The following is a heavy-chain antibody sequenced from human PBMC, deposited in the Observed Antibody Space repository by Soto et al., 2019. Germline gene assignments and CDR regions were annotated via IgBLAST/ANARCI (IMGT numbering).Heavy chain of an antibody. V-gene: IGHV3-74*01. J-gene: IGHJ5*02. Sequence: EVQLVESGGGLLQPGGSLRLSCAASGSTFGSNWMHWVRQVPGKGLVWVSRINSDGSSTTYADSVKGRYTISRDNAKNTLYLQMNGLRPEDTAVYYCAREGGSGSSPVGWFDPWGQGTLVTVSS. CDR3: AREGGSGSSPVGWFDP. CDR1: GSTFGSNW. D-gene: IGHD1-26*01. CDR2: INSDGSST.